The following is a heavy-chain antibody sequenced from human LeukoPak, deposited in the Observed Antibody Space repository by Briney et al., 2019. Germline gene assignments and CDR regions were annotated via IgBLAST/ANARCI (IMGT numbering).Heavy chain of an antibody. D-gene: IGHD3-10*01. CDR2: INHSGST. Sequence: SETLSLTCAVYGGSFSGYYWSWIRQPPGKGLEWIGEINHSGSTSYNPSLKSRVTISVDTSKNQFSLKLSSVTAADTAVYYCASTLLNYYGSGSPFDYWGQGTLVTVSS. J-gene: IGHJ4*02. CDR3: ASTLLNYYGSGSPFDY. V-gene: IGHV4-34*01. CDR1: GGSFSGYY.